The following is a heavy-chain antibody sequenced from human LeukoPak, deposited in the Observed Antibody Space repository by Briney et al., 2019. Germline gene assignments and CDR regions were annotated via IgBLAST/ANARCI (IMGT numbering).Heavy chain of an antibody. D-gene: IGHD3-22*01. J-gene: IGHJ4*02. CDR1: GFTFGDYA. Sequence: GRSLRLSCTASGFTFGDYAMSWVRQAPGKGLEWVGFIRGKAYGGTTEYAASVKGRFTISRDDSKSIAYLQMNSLKTEDTAVYYCTRDSTYYYDSSGYDIDYWGQGTPVTVSS. CDR2: IRGKAYGGTT. V-gene: IGHV3-49*04. CDR3: TRDSTYYYDSSGYDIDY.